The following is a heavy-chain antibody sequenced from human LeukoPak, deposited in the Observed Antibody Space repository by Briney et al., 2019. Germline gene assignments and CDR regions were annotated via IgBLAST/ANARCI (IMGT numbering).Heavy chain of an antibody. CDR1: GFTFSSYW. V-gene: IGHV3-7*01. Sequence: GGPLRLSCAASGFTFSSYWMTWVRQAPGKGLEWVAKINQDGSEKYYVDSVKGRFTISRDNAKNSLYLQMNSLRAEDTAVYYCARDSGDGLYWGQGTLVTVSS. J-gene: IGHJ4*02. CDR3: ARDSGDGLY. D-gene: IGHD5-24*01. CDR2: INQDGSEK.